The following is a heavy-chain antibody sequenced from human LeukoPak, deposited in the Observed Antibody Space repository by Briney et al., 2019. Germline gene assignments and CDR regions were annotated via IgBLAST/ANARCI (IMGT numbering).Heavy chain of an antibody. CDR1: GYIFINYA. Sequence: ASVKVSCKASGYIFINYAIHWVRQAPGQRLEWMGWINAGRGNTKYSQKYQGRVTITRDTSASTAYMELSSLRSEDTAVYYCARGEVITMVRGVIGNNWFDLWGQGTLVTVSS. D-gene: IGHD3-10*01. CDR3: ARGEVITMVRGVIGNNWFDL. CDR2: INAGRGNT. J-gene: IGHJ5*02. V-gene: IGHV1-3*01.